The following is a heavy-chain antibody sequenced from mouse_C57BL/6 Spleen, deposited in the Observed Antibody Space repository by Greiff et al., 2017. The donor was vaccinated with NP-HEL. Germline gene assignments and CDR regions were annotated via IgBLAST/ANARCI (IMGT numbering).Heavy chain of an antibody. CDR1: GFTFSDYG. J-gene: IGHJ4*01. CDR2: ISSGSSTI. D-gene: IGHD1-1*01. CDR3: ARAIPFIVGAMDY. Sequence: EVKLMESGGGLVKPGGSLTLSCAASGFTFSDYGMHWVRQAPEKGLEWVAYISSGSSTIYYADTVKGRFTISRDNAKNTLFLQMTSLRSEDTAMYYCARAIPFIVGAMDYWGQGTSVTVSS. V-gene: IGHV5-17*01.